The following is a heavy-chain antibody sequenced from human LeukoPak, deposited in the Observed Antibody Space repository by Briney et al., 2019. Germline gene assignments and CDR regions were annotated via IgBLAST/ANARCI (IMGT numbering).Heavy chain of an antibody. J-gene: IGHJ3*02. V-gene: IGHV1-2*02. Sequence: ASVKVSCKASGYTFTGYYMHWVRQAPGQGLEWMGWINPNSGGTNYAQKFQGRVTMTRDTSISTAYMELSRLRSDDTAVYYCARGGVLRYFDWLSPLDAFDIWGQGTMVTVSS. CDR1: GYTFTGYY. CDR2: INPNSGGT. D-gene: IGHD3-9*01. CDR3: ARGGVLRYFDWLSPLDAFDI.